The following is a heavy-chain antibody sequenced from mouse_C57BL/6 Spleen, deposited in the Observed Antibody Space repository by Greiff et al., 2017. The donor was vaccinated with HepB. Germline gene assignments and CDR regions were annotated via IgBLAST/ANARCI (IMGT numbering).Heavy chain of an antibody. CDR2: TYPNNGGT. V-gene: IGHV1-18*01. Sequence: VQLQQSGPELVKPGASVKISCKASGYTFTDYNMDWVKQSHGQSLEWIGDTYPNNGGTNYNQKFKGKATLTADKSSSTAYMELRSLTSEDTAVYYCAESRLTKDGDYYAMDYWGQGTSVTVAS. CDR1: GYTFTDYN. CDR3: AESRLTKDGDYYAMDY. D-gene: IGHD4-1*01. J-gene: IGHJ4*01.